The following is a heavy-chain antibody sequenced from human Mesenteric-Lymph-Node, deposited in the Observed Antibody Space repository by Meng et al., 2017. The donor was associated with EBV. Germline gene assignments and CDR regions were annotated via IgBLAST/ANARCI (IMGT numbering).Heavy chain of an antibody. Sequence: LRLGGARPRVRRPVEAPALAWPFPGWSISSGIYDGAWIRQPPGKGWERLGSRYCLGTNPSLYSRVSISVDTSNKQFALKLSSVTAADTALYYCARLPETRIYGSGSYRSYFDYWGQGTLVTVSS. D-gene: IGHD3-10*01. CDR3: ARLPETRIYGSGSYRSYFDY. V-gene: IGHV4-39*06. CDR1: GWSISSGIYD. CDR2: RYCLGT. J-gene: IGHJ4*02.